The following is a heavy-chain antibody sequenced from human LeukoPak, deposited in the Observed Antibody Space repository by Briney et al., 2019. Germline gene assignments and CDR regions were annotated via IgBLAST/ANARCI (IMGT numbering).Heavy chain of an antibody. CDR2: ITRGAQST. CDR3: AKDLEASYSGWYFDY. J-gene: IGHJ4*02. V-gene: IGHV3-23*01. D-gene: IGHD6-19*01. CDR1: GFTFSSYA. Sequence: GGSLRLSCAASGFTFSSYAMSWVRQAPGEGLEWVSSITRGAQSTYCAGSVKGRYTISRDNSKNTVYLQMNNLRAEDTAVYFCAKDLEASYSGWYFDYWGQGTLVTVSS.